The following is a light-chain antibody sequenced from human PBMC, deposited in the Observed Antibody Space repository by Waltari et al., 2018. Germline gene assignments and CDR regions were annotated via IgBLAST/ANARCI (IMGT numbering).Light chain of an antibody. J-gene: IGKJ1*01. V-gene: IGKV3-15*01. CDR1: QSVSAN. Sequence: CRARQSVSANLAWCQQKPGQAPRLLIYRASNRAAGIPATFGGSGSGTEFTLTISSLQSEDFAIYYCQQYNMWPRTFGQGTKVEIK. CDR3: QQYNMWPRT. CDR2: RAS.